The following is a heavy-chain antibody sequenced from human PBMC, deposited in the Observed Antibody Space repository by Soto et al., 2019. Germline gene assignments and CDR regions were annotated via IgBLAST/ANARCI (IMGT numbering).Heavy chain of an antibody. J-gene: IGHJ6*02. D-gene: IGHD3-9*01. CDR1: GGSFSGYY. CDR3: ARGPTGYDILTGYSPYYYGMDV. Sequence: QVQLQQWGAGLLKPSETLSLTCAVYGGSFSGYYWSWIRQPPGKGLEGIGEINHSGSTNYNPSLKSRVTISVDTSKNQFSLKLSSVTAADTAVYYCARGPTGYDILTGYSPYYYGMDVWGQGTTVTVSS. V-gene: IGHV4-34*01. CDR2: INHSGST.